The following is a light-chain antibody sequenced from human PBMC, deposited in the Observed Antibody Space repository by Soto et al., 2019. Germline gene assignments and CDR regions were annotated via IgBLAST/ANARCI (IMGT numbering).Light chain of an antibody. Sequence: DIQMTQSPSSLSASIGDRVIINCRTSQSVSTFLNWYRHKPWEAPRLLIYTASNLHGVVPSRFSGSGSGTEFTLTISRRKPQDCATYYCHESYSCPFTLGPGTRVEVK. V-gene: IGKV1-39*01. CDR3: HESYSCPFT. CDR2: TAS. J-gene: IGKJ3*01. CDR1: QSVSTF.